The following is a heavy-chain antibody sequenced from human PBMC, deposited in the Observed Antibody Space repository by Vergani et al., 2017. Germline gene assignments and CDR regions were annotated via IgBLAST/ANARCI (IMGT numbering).Heavy chain of an antibody. V-gene: IGHV3-7*01. CDR2: IRQDGGEK. CDR3: ARGTVRGATGFYFFNCGIDV. CDR1: GFTFGGFW. Sequence: EVQLVESGGGLVQPGGSLRLSCAASGFTFGGFWMSWVRQAPGKGLEWVANIRQDGGEKSYVDSVKGRFTISRDNAKNSLFLQMNSLRGEDTAVYYCARGTVRGATGFYFFNCGIDVWGQGTTVTVSS. J-gene: IGHJ6*02. D-gene: IGHD3-10*01.